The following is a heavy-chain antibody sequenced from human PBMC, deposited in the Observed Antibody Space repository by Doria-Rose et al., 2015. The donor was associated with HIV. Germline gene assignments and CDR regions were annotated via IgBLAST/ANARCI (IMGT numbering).Heavy chain of an antibody. CDR3: ARIKSSRWYHKYYFDF. Sequence: QITLKESGPVLVKPTETLTLTCTVSGVSLSSPGMGVSWIRQPPGKALEWLANIFSTDERSYRPSLKSRLTISRGTSKRQAVLTMTDMDPVDTATYYCARIKSSRWYHKYYFDFWGQGTLVIVSA. V-gene: IGHV2-26*01. CDR1: GVSLSSPGMG. CDR2: IFSTDER. J-gene: IGHJ4*02. D-gene: IGHD6-13*01.